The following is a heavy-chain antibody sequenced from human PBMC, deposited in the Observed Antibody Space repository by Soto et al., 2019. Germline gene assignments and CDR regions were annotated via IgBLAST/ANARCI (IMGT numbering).Heavy chain of an antibody. V-gene: IGHV1-46*01. J-gene: IGHJ6*01. D-gene: IGHD5-18*01. CDR1: GYTFTSYY. CDR2: FNPTGDTA. Sequence: ASVKVSCKASGYTFTSYYIHWVRQAPGQGLEWMGIFNPTGDTASYAQKLQGRVTMTRDTSTGTAYMELGSLRSEDTAVYYCARGGRIVDTGIGYYYYHAMDVWGERTTVTVSS. CDR3: ARGGRIVDTGIGYYYYHAMDV.